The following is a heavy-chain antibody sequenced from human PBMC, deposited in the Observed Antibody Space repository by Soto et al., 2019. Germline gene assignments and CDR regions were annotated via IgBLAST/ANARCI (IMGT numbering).Heavy chain of an antibody. V-gene: IGHV3-33*01. CDR2: IWYDGRDK. CDR3: ARDRRMGSDYYYYGMDV. CDR1: GFTSSSYG. D-gene: IGHD6-19*01. Sequence: QVQLVESGGGVVQPGRSLRLSCAASGFTSSSYGMHWVRQAPGKGLEWVAVIWYDGRDKYYADSVKGRFTISRHNSKNTLYLQMNSLRAEDTAVYYCARDRRMGSDYYYYGMDVWGQGTTVTVSS. J-gene: IGHJ6*02.